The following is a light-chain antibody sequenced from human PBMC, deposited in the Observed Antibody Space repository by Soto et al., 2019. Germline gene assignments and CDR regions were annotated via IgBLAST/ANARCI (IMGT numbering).Light chain of an antibody. Sequence: QSVLTQPPSASGSPGQSITISWTGTSSDVGASNYVSWYRQYPGTPPQLVISEVTKRPSGVPDRFSGSKSANTASLTVSGLQAEDEADYYCSSHAGGGKFVFGTGTKLTGL. CDR3: SSHAGGGKFV. J-gene: IGLJ1*01. V-gene: IGLV2-8*01. CDR2: EVT. CDR1: SSDVGASNY.